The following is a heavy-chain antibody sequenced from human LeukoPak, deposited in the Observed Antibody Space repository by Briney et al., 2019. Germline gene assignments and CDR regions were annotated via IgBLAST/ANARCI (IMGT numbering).Heavy chain of an antibody. CDR3: VYYYGSGSVEY. V-gene: IGHV4-39*01. J-gene: IGHJ4*02. Sequence: SETLSLTCTVSGGSITSSNYYWGWIRQPPGKGLEWIGSFYYSGSTNYSPSLKSRVTISVDTSKNQFSLKLSSVTAADTAVYCCVYYYGSGSVEYWGQGTLVTVSS. CDR2: FYYSGST. CDR1: GGSITSSNYY. D-gene: IGHD3-10*01.